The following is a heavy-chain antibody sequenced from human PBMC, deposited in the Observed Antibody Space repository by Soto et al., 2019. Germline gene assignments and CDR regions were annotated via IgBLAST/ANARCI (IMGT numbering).Heavy chain of an antibody. Sequence: SETLSLTCTVSGGSISSYYWSWIRQPPGKGLEWIGYIYYSGSTNYNPSLKSRVTISVDTSKNQSSLKLSSVTAADTAVYYCARDPTSNLISGSRPFGTDVWGQGTTVTVSS. CDR3: ARDPTSNLISGSRPFGTDV. CDR1: GGSISSYY. CDR2: IYYSGST. D-gene: IGHD3-22*01. V-gene: IGHV4-59*01. J-gene: IGHJ6*02.